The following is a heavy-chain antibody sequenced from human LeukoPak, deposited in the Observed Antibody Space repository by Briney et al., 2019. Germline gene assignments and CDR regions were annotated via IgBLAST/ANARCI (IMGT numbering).Heavy chain of an antibody. J-gene: IGHJ6*03. CDR1: GFTFSSYA. Sequence: GRSLRLSCAASGFTFSSYAMHWVRQAPGKGLEWVAVISYDGSNRYYADSVKGRFTISRDNAKNSLYLQMNSLRAADTAVYYCARERGSDASYYYYYMDVWGKGTTVTISS. CDR2: ISYDGSNR. CDR3: ARERGSDASYYYYYMDV. D-gene: IGHD3-16*01. V-gene: IGHV3-30*04.